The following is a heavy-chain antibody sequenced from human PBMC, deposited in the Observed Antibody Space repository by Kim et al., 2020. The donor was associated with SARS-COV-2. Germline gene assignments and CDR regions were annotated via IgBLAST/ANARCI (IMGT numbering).Heavy chain of an antibody. CDR1: GFTFSNAW. CDR2: IKSKTDGGTT. J-gene: IGHJ3*02. Sequence: GGSLRLSCAASGFTFSNAWMSWVRQAPGKGLEWVGRIKSKTDGGTTDYAAPVKGRFTISRDDSKNTLYLQMNSLKTEDTAVYYCTTLTLSRDAFDIWGQGTMVTVSS. V-gene: IGHV3-15*01. CDR3: TTLTLSRDAFDI.